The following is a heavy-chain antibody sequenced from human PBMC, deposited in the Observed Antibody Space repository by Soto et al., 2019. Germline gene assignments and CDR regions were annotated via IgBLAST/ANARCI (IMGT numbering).Heavy chain of an antibody. CDR2: IDPSDSYT. CDR3: ARYYYDSSGYSTSWKPPSLDV. D-gene: IGHD3-22*01. V-gene: IGHV5-10-1*01. J-gene: IGHJ6*02. CDR1: GYSFTSYW. Sequence: PGESVTMSCQCSGYSFTSYWISLVPQMPGKGLDWMWRIDPSDSYTSYSPSFQGHVTISADKSISTAYLQWSSLKASDTAMYYCARYYYDSSGYSTSWKPPSLDVGGQGTTVTVSS.